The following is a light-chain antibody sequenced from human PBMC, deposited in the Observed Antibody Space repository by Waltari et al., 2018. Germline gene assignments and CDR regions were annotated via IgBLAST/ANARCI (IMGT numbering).Light chain of an antibody. J-gene: IGLJ3*02. V-gene: IGLV1-47*01. CDR3: AVWDDSLSNWV. Sequence: QSVLTQAPSASGTPGQRVIISCSGSRSNIGTHYVYWYQHLPGTAPKLLIYRSSQRPSGVAGRFSGSKSGTSASLAISGLRSEDEAAYFCAVWDDSLSNWVFGGGTKVTVL. CDR1: RSNIGTHY. CDR2: RSS.